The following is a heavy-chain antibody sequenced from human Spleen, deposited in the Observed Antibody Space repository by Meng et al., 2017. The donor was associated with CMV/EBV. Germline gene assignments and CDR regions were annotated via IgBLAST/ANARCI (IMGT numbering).Heavy chain of an antibody. D-gene: IGHD2-2*01. J-gene: IGHJ4*02. CDR3: VSYCSSSSCYVLRTFDY. V-gene: IGHV3-7*01. Sequence: GGSLRLSCAASGFSFSSYWMSWVRQAPGKGLEWVANIKEDGSEKYYVGSVKGRFAISRDNAKNSLYLQMNSLRAEDTAVYFCVSYCSSSSCYVLRTFDYWGQGTLVTVSS. CDR2: IKEDGSEK. CDR1: GFSFSSYW.